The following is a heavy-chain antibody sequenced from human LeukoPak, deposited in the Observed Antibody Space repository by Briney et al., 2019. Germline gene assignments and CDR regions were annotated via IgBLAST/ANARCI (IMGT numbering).Heavy chain of an antibody. D-gene: IGHD3-22*01. CDR1: GFTVSSNY. J-gene: IGHJ2*01. Sequence: GGSLRLSCAASGFTVSSNYISWVRQAPGKGLEWVSVVYSGGSIYYADSVKGRFTISRDNSKNTVYLHMISLRAEDTAMYYCARGIPDSSGYLGYFDLWGRGTLVTVSS. CDR2: VYSGGSI. CDR3: ARGIPDSSGYLGYFDL. V-gene: IGHV3-53*01.